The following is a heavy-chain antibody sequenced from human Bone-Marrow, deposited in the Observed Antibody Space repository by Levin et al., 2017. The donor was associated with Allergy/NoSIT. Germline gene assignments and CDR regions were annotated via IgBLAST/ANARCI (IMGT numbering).Heavy chain of an antibody. V-gene: IGHV5-51*01. J-gene: IGHJ3*02. D-gene: IGHD2-2*01. CDR2: IYPDDSNV. Sequence: GESLKISCKASGYRFTSYSIGWVRQLPGKGLEWMALIYPDDSNVRNNPSFQSQFTISADKSTSTAYLQWSSLKASDTAMYYCMRGPYADVFDIWGQGTMVTVSS. CDR3: MRGPYADVFDI. CDR1: GYRFTSYS.